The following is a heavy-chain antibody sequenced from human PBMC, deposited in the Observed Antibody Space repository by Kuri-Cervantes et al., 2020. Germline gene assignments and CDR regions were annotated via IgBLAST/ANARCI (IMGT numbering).Heavy chain of an antibody. Sequence: SSYGMHWIRQPPGKGLEWIGSIYYSGSTYYNPSLKSRVTISVDTSKNQFSLKLSSVTAADTAVYYCARVGSRRASHFDYWGQGTLVTVSS. CDR1: SSYG. V-gene: IGHV4-39*01. CDR2: IYYSGST. D-gene: IGHD2-15*01. J-gene: IGHJ4*02. CDR3: ARVGSRRASHFDY.